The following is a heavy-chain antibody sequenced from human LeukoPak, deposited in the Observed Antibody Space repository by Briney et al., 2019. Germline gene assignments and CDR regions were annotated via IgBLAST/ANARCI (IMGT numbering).Heavy chain of an antibody. CDR1: GASISNSAYY. CDR3: ANPRSSMSYYYMDV. D-gene: IGHD2/OR15-2a*01. Sequence: SSETLSLTCTVSGASISNSAYYWGWIRQPPGKGLEWIGNIYYTGSTYYNPSLKSRVTISVDTSKNQFSLRLSSVTAADAGVYYCANPRSSMSYYYMDVWGKGTTVTVSS. J-gene: IGHJ6*03. V-gene: IGHV4-39*01. CDR2: IYYTGST.